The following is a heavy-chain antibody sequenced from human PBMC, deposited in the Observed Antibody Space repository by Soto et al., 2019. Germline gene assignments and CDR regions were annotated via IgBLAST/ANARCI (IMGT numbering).Heavy chain of an antibody. CDR2: SRDKPQGYST. Sequence: EVQLVESGGGLVQPGGSLRLSCAGSGFTLSDHYIDWVRQAPGKGLEWVGRSRDKPQGYSTAYAASVKGRFTTSRDESKGIAYLEIKRLESDDTGIYYCTRFYYEERGYFVYWGQGTRVAVSS. V-gene: IGHV3-72*01. J-gene: IGHJ4*02. CDR3: TRFYYEERGYFVY. CDR1: GFTLSDHY. D-gene: IGHD3-22*01.